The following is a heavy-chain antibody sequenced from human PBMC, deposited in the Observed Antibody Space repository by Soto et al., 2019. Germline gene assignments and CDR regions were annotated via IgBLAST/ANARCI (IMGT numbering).Heavy chain of an antibody. CDR2: ISSSSSYI. D-gene: IGHD2-2*03. J-gene: IGHJ4*02. CDR3: ARLDIVVGGAFDY. CDR1: GFTFSSYS. V-gene: IGHV3-21*01. Sequence: GGSLRLSCAASGFTFSSYSMNWVRQAPGKGLEWVSSISSSSSYIYYADSVKGRFTISRDNAKNSLYLQMNSLRAEDTAVYYCARLDIVVGGAFDYWGQGTLVTVSS.